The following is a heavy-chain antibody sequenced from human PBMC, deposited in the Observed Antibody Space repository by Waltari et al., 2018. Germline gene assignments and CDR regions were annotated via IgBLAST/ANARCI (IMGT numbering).Heavy chain of an antibody. D-gene: IGHD4-17*01. CDR2: IIPIFGTA. V-gene: IGHV1-69*08. J-gene: IGHJ4*01. CDR3: ARFSTVTTVSAGYQDC. CDR1: GGTFSSYA. Sequence: QVQLVQSGAEVKKPGSSVKVSCKASGGTFSSYAISWVRQAPGQGLGWMGRIIPIFGTANYAQKFQGRVTITADKSTSTAYMELSSLRSEDTAVYYCARFSTVTTVSAGYQDCWGHGTLVTVSS.